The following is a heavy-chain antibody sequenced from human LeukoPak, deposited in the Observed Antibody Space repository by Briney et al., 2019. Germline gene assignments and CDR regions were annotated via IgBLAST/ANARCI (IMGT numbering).Heavy chain of an antibody. CDR1: GFTFSSYW. Sequence: GGSLRLSCVASGFTFSSYWMTWVRQAPGKGLEWVAHINEDGSRTYSVDSVKGRFTISRDNAKNSLYLQMNSLRAEDTAVYYCARDLYGSGSYYLLDYWGQGTLVTVSS. D-gene: IGHD3-10*01. J-gene: IGHJ4*02. V-gene: IGHV3-7*05. CDR2: INEDGSRT. CDR3: ARDLYGSGSYYLLDY.